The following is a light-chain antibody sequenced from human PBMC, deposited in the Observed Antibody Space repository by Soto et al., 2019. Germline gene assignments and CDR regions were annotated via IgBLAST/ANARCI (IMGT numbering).Light chain of an antibody. J-gene: IGKJ4*01. Sequence: EIVLTQSPATLSLSPGERATLSCRASQSVSRYLAWYQQKPGQAPRLLIYGASNRATGIPARFSGSGSGTDFTLTISSLEPEDFAVYYCQQRSSWPRLTFGGGTRVEI. V-gene: IGKV3-11*01. CDR2: GAS. CDR3: QQRSSWPRLT. CDR1: QSVSRY.